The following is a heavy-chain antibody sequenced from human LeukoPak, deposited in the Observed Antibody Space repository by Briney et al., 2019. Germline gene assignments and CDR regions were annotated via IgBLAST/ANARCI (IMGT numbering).Heavy chain of an antibody. CDR3: AVPSIAARLGDY. J-gene: IGHJ4*02. D-gene: IGHD6-6*01. CDR1: GFTFSSYA. V-gene: IGHV3-23*01. Sequence: GGSLRLSCAASGFTFSSYAMSWVRQAPGKGLEWVSAISGSGGSIYYADSVKGRFTISRDNSKNTLYLQMNSLRAEDTAVYYCAVPSIAARLGDYWGQGTLVTVSS. CDR2: ISGSGGSI.